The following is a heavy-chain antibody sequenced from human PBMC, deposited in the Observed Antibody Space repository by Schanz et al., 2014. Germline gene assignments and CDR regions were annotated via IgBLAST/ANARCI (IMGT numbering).Heavy chain of an antibody. CDR1: GFTFSRYW. J-gene: IGHJ4*02. CDR2: ITGSGAT. CDR3: AKRNHDMQSLPLDY. V-gene: IGHV3-23*04. Sequence: EVQLVQSGGGLVQPGGSLRLSCAASGFTFSRYWMQWVRQAPGKGLEWVSIITGSGATYYADSVKGRFTISRDNSKNTLYLQMNSLSAEDTAVYYCAKRNHDMQSLPLDYWGQGTLVIVSS. D-gene: IGHD3-9*01.